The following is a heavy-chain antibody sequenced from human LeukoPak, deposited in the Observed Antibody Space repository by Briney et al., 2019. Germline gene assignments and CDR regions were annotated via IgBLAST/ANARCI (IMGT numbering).Heavy chain of an antibody. CDR3: ARDQDYYGSGSYGPDH. J-gene: IGHJ4*02. Sequence: SETLSLTCTVSGGSISSYYWSWIRQPPGKGLEWIGYIYYSGSTNYNPSLKSRVTISVDTSKNQFSLKLSSVTAADTAIYYCARDQDYYGSGSYGPDHWGQGTQVTVSS. CDR1: GGSISSYY. D-gene: IGHD3-10*01. V-gene: IGHV4-59*12. CDR2: IYYSGST.